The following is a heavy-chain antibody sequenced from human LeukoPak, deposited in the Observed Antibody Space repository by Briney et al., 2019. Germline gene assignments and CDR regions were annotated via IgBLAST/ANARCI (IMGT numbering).Heavy chain of an antibody. CDR2: IIPILGIA. V-gene: IGHV1-69*04. CDR1: GGTFSSYA. CDR3: AREQSALWFGELEPFDY. J-gene: IGHJ4*02. Sequence: SVKVSCKASGGTFSSYAISWVRQAPGQGLEWMGRIIPILGIANYAQKFQGRVTITADKSTSTAYMELSSLRAEDTAVYCCAREQSALWFGELEPFDYWGQGTLVTVSS. D-gene: IGHD3-10*01.